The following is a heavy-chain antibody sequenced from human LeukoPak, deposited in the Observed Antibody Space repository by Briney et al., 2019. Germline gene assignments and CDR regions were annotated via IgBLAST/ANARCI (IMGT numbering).Heavy chain of an antibody. V-gene: IGHV1-69*05. CDR1: GGTFSSYA. CDR2: IIPIFGTA. Sequence: PVKVSCKASGGTFSSYAISWVRQAPGQGLEWMGGIIPIFGTANYAQKFQGRVTITTDESTSTAYMELSSLRSEDTAVYYCARSGRDGYNSQYYFDYWGQGTLVTVSS. CDR3: ARSGRDGYNSQYYFDY. D-gene: IGHD5-24*01. J-gene: IGHJ4*02.